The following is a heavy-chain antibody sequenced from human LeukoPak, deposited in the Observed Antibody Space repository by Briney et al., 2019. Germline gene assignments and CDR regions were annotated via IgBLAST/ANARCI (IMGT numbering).Heavy chain of an antibody. CDR1: GGSISSYY. Sequence: SETLSLTCTVSGGSISSYYWSWIRQPPGKGLEWIGYIYYSSSTNYNPSLKSRITISVDTSKHQFSLKLSSVTAADTAVYYCARDWYTAERWTIYYSYYIDVWGKGTTVTVSS. CDR3: ARDWYTAERWTIYYSYYIDV. CDR2: IYYSSST. V-gene: IGHV4-59*01. D-gene: IGHD4-23*01. J-gene: IGHJ6*03.